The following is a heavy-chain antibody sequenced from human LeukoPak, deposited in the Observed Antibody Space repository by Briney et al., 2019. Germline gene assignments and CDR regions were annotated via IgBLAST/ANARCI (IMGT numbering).Heavy chain of an antibody. CDR2: MNPNSGNT. CDR1: GYTFTSYD. V-gene: IGHV1-8*01. J-gene: IGHJ4*02. D-gene: IGHD1-26*01. CDR3: ATASGSLGPFDY. Sequence: ASVKLSCKASGYTFTSYDINWVRQATGQGLEWMGWMNPNSGNTGYAQKFQGRVTMTRNTSISTAYMELSSLRSEDTAVYYCATASGSLGPFDYWGQGTLVTVSS.